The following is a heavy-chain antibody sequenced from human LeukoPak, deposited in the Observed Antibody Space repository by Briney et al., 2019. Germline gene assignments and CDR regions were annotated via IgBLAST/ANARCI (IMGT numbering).Heavy chain of an antibody. D-gene: IGHD2-2*01. CDR2: ISTSSRYI. V-gene: IGHV3-21*01. J-gene: IGHJ5*02. Sequence: PGGSLRLFCAASGFTLSNYDMNSVSHAPGKGLEWGSSISTSSRYIYYKDSVRGRFTISRDDAKNSLYLEMNSLRAEDTAVYYCARADCSSSTCYLRRSWFDPWGQGTLVTVSS. CDR1: GFTLSNYD. CDR3: ARADCSSSTCYLRRSWFDP.